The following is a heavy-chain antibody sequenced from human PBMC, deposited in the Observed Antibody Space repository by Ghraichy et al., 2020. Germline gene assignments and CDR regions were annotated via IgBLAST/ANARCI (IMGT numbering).Heavy chain of an antibody. CDR2: INHSGST. CDR1: GGSFSGYY. J-gene: IGHJ6*02. CDR3: ARGYIAVAVNYYYYGMDV. Sequence: SETLSLTCAVYGGSFSGYYWSWIRQPPGKGLEWIGEINHSGSTNYNPSLKSRVTISVDTSKNQFSLKLSSVTAADTAVYYCARGYIAVAVNYYYYGMDVWGQGTTVTVSS. V-gene: IGHV4-34*01. D-gene: IGHD6-19*01.